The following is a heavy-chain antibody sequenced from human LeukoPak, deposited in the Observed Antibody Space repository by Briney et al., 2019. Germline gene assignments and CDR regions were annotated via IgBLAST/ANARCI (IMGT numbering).Heavy chain of an antibody. D-gene: IGHD6-19*01. CDR2: IKQDRSEK. Sequence: GGSLRLSCAASGFTFTNYWMSWVRQAPGKGLELVANIKQDRSEKYYVDSVKGRFTISRDNAKNSLYLQMNSLRAEDTAVYYCARAGVAGSNDYWGQGTLVTVSS. CDR3: ARAGVAGSNDY. CDR1: GFTFTNYW. J-gene: IGHJ4*02. V-gene: IGHV3-7*01.